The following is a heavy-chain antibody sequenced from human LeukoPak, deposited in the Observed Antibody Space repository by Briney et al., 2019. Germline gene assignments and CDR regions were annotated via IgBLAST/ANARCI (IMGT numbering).Heavy chain of an antibody. CDR2: LGGSGTST. V-gene: IGHV3-23*01. D-gene: IGHD4-17*01. CDR1: GFTFSTYA. Sequence: GGSLRLSCAASGFTFSTYAMTWVRQAPGKGLEWVSGLGGSGTSTYYADSVKGRFTISRDNSKNTLYLQMNSLRAEDTAVYYCAKSDYGDYVRYFQHWGQGTLVTVSS. CDR3: AKSDYGDYVRYFQH. J-gene: IGHJ1*01.